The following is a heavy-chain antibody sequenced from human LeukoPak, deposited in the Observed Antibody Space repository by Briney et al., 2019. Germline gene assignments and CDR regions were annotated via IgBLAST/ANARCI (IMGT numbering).Heavy chain of an antibody. J-gene: IGHJ6*02. Sequence: GGSLRLSCAASGFTFSSYWMSWVRQAPGKGLEWVANIKQDGSEKYYVDSVKGRFTISRDNAKNSLYLQKNSLRAEDTAVYYCARGLEALEWTTDYYYYGMDVWGQGTTVTVSS. D-gene: IGHD3-3*01. CDR2: IKQDGSEK. CDR3: ARGLEALEWTTDYYYYGMDV. V-gene: IGHV3-7*01. CDR1: GFTFSSYW.